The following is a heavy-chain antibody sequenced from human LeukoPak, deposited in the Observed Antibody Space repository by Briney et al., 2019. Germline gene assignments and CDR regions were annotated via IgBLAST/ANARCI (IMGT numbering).Heavy chain of an antibody. CDR2: IRYDGSNK. CDR1: GFTFSSYG. Sequence: GGSLRLSCAASGFTFSSYGMHWVRQAPGKGLEWVAFIRYDGSNKYYADSVKGRFTISRDNSKNTLYLQMNSLRAEDTAVYYCAKGLPPIVATITSDYWGRGTLVTVSS. J-gene: IGHJ4*02. D-gene: IGHD5-12*01. V-gene: IGHV3-30*02. CDR3: AKGLPPIVATITSDY.